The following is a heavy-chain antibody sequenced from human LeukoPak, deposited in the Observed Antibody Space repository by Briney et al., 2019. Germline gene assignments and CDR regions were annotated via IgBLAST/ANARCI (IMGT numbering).Heavy chain of an antibody. CDR2: IYHSGST. CDR1: GGSFSGYK. J-gene: IGHJ5*02. Sequence: SETLSFTCGVYGGSFSGYKWSWIRQTPGKGLEWIGEIYHSGSTNYNPSLKSRVTISVDMSKKQFSLKLTSVTAADTAVYYCARLRRDGYSYPFDTWGQGTLVTVSS. CDR3: ARLRRDGYSYPFDT. V-gene: IGHV4-34*01. D-gene: IGHD5-24*01.